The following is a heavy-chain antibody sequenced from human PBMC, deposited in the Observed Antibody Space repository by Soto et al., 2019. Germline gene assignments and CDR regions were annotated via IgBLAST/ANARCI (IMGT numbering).Heavy chain of an antibody. CDR1: GFTFSGNW. CDR2: INEDGSTT. Sequence: EVQLVESGGGLVQPGGSLRLSCAASGFTFSGNWMHWVRQAPGKGLVWVSRINEDGSTTTYADSVKSRFTISRDNAENTLYLQMNSLRADDTAVYYCARDLSGQFDYWGQGTLVTVSS. V-gene: IGHV3-74*01. CDR3: ARDLSGQFDY. J-gene: IGHJ4*02.